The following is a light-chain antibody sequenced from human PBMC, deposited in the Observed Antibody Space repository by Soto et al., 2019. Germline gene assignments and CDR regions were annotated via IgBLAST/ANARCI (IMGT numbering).Light chain of an antibody. J-gene: IGKJ4*01. CDR1: QTISND. CDR3: QQDNKWPAVT. Sequence: EVVMTQSPATVSVSPGEGVTLSCRASQTISNDLAWYQQKPGQAPRLLIYGASTRDTGVPARFRGGGSGTEFTPTISSLQSEDFAFYYCQQDNKWPAVTFGGGTKVEI. CDR2: GAS. V-gene: IGKV3-15*01.